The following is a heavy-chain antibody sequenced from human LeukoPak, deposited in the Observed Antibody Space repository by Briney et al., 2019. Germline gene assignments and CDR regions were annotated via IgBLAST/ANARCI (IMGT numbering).Heavy chain of an antibody. CDR3: VKDSTHFRVWDSYDTTGLNY. J-gene: IGHJ4*02. V-gene: IGHV3-11*04. D-gene: IGHD3-22*01. CDR1: GFIFSDYY. CDR2: ISSSGSTM. Sequence: GGSLRLSCAASGFIFSDYYMSWIRQAPGKGLEWVSYISSSGSTMYYTDSVKGRFTISRDNAKDSLYMQMNSLRAEDTAVYYCVKDSTHFRVWDSYDTTGLNYWGQGTLVTVSS.